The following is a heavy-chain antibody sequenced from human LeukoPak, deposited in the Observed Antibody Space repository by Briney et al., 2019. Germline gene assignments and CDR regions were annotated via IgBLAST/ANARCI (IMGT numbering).Heavy chain of an antibody. Sequence: GGSLRLSCAASGFSFTDAWMSWVRQAPGKGLEYVSAISSNGDTYYANSVRGRFTISRDNSKNTLYLQMGSLRAEDMAVYYCAGGYGDYVPDVWGQGTTVTVSS. J-gene: IGHJ6*02. D-gene: IGHD4-17*01. CDR3: AGGYGDYVPDV. CDR2: ISSNGDT. V-gene: IGHV3-64*01. CDR1: GFSFTDAW.